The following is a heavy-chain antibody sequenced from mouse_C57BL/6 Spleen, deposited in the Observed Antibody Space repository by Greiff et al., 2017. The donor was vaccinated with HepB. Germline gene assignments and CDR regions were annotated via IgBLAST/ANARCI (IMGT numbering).Heavy chain of an antibody. V-gene: IGHV5-4*01. CDR3: ARSAYYSNYGFAY. D-gene: IGHD2-5*01. CDR2: ISDGGSYT. J-gene: IGHJ3*01. CDR1: GFTFSSYA. Sequence: VQLVESGGGLVKPGGSLKLSCAASGFTFSSYAMSWVRQTPEKRLEWVATISDGGSYTYYPDNVKGRFTISRDNAKNNLYLQMSHLKSEDTAMYYCARSAYYSNYGFAYWGQGTLVTVSA.